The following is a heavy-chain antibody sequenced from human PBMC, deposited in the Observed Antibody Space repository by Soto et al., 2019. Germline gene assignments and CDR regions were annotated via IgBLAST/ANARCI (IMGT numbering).Heavy chain of an antibody. CDR1: GFTFDEYT. Sequence: EVQLVESGGVVVEPGGSLTLSCATSGFTFDEYTMHWVRQAPVKGLEWVSLISWGGGSTHYADSVKGRFTISSDNSKNSLFLQMNSLPTEDTALSYCARDRIVRAIMVTLDRWGQGTLVTVSS. CDR3: ARDRIVRAIMVTLDR. D-gene: IGHD1-26*01. J-gene: IGHJ5*02. V-gene: IGHV3-43*01. CDR2: ISWGGGST.